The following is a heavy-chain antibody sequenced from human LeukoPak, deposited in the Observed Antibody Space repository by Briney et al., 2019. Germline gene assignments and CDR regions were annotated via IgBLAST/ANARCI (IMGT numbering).Heavy chain of an antibody. V-gene: IGHV5-51*01. CDR3: ARPTRSGWYSPPWQH. J-gene: IGHJ1*01. CDR2: ISPGDSDT. D-gene: IGHD6-19*01. CDR1: GYSFTSYW. Sequence: GESLKISCKGSGYSFTSYWIGWVRQMPGKGPEWMGLISPGDSDTSYSPSYQGQVTIPPDKSISTAYLQWSSLKASDTAMYYCARPTRSGWYSPPWQHWGQGTLVIVSS.